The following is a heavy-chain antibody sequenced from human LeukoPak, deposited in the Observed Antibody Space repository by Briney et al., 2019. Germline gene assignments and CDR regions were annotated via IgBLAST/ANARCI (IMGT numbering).Heavy chain of an antibody. CDR2: INPNSGGT. D-gene: IGHD6-19*01. CDR1: GYTFTGYY. Sequence: ASVKVSCKASGYTFTGYYMHWVRQAPGQGLEWTGWINPNSGGTNYAQKFQGRVTMTRDTSISTAYMELSRLRSDDTAVYYCARGGSPGIAVAGTTYYYYGMDVWGQGTTVTVSS. CDR3: ARGGSPGIAVAGTTYYYYGMDV. V-gene: IGHV1-2*02. J-gene: IGHJ6*02.